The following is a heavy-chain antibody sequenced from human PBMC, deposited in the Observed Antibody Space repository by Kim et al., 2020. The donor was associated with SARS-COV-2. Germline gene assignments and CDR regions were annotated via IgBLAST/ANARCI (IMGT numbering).Heavy chain of an antibody. D-gene: IGHD2-2*01. J-gene: IGHJ4*02. Sequence: GGSLRLSCAASGFTFSSYAMSWVRQAPGKGLEWVSAISGSGGSTYYADSVKGRFTISRDNSKNTLYLQMNSLRAEDTAVYYCAKEMGKKGVFVVVPAAISLFDYWGQGTLVTVSS. CDR2: ISGSGGST. CDR3: AKEMGKKGVFVVVPAAISLFDY. V-gene: IGHV3-23*01. CDR1: GFTFSSYA.